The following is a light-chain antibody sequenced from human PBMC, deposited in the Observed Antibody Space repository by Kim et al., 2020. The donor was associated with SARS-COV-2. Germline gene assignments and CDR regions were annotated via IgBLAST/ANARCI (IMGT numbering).Light chain of an antibody. V-gene: IGLV1-51*01. CDR1: TSNIGNND. J-gene: IGLJ2*01. CDR2: DSS. Sequence: QSVLTQPPSVSAAPGQKVTISCSGSTSNIGNNDVSWYQQLPGSAPKLLIYDSSKRPSGIPDRFSGSKSGTSATLGITGLQTGDEADYYCGTWDTSLSAGVVFGGGTQLTVL. CDR3: GTWDTSLSAGVV.